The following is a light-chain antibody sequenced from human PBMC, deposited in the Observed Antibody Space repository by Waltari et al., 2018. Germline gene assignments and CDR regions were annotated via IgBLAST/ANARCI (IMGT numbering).Light chain of an antibody. J-gene: IGLJ2*01. CDR1: SSNIGSNT. CDR3: AAWDDSLNGVV. Sequence: QSVLTQPPSTSGTPGQRVTISCSGSSSNIGSNTVNWYQQLPGTAPKLLIYTNNQRPSGVPDRFSGSRSGTSASLAISVLQSEDEAGYHCAAWDDSLNGVVFGGGTKVTVL. V-gene: IGLV1-44*01. CDR2: TNN.